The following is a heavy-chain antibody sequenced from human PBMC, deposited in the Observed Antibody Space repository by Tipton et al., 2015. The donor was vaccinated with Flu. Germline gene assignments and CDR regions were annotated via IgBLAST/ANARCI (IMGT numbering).Heavy chain of an antibody. CDR2: INHSEST. CDR1: GGSFSGYY. J-gene: IGHJ4*02. V-gene: IGHV4-34*01. CDR3: ARGRSWNYNLGFDY. D-gene: IGHD1-7*01. Sequence: LRLSCAVYGGSFSGYYWSWIRQPPGKGLEWIGEINHSESTNYNPSLKSRVTISVDTPKNQFSLRLNSVTAADTAVYYCARGRSWNYNLGFDYWGQGTLVTVSS.